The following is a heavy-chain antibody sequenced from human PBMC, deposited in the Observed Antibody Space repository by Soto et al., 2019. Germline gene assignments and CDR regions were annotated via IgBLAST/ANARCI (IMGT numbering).Heavy chain of an antibody. Sequence: GASVKVSCKASGYTFTSYYMHWVGQAPRQGLNCMGIINPSGGSTSYAQKFQGRVTMTRDTSTSTVYMELSSLRSENTAVYYCARDSPLRGYIVATTFYYYYGMDVWGQGTTVTVSS. CDR3: ARDSPLRGYIVATTFYYYYGMDV. CDR1: GYTFTSYY. J-gene: IGHJ6*02. CDR2: INPSGGST. V-gene: IGHV1-46*01. D-gene: IGHD5-12*01.